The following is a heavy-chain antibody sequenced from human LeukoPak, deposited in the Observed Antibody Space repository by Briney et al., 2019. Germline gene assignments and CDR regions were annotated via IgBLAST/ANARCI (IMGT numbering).Heavy chain of an antibody. CDR3: SGRLSTTVVTPFDY. CDR2: INHSGST. CDR1: GGSFSGYY. D-gene: IGHD4-23*01. V-gene: IGHV4-34*01. J-gene: IGHJ4*02. Sequence: SETLSLTCAVSGGSFSGYYWSWIRQPPGKGLEWIWEINHSGSTNYYPSFESRVTILVDKSKNHSSFKLSSVTGADTAVVYFSGRLSTTVVTPFDYWGQGTLVTVSS.